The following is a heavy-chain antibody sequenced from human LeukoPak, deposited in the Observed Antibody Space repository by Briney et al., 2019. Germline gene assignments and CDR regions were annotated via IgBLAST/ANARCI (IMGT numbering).Heavy chain of an antibody. J-gene: IGHJ4*02. D-gene: IGHD6-13*01. CDR2: IYYSGTT. V-gene: IGHV4-59*01. Sequence: SETLSLTCTVSGGSISSYYWSWIRQPPGKGLEWIGYIYYSGTTNYNPSLKSRVTISVDTSKNQFSLKLSSVTAADTAVYYCARGVYISAAQYAYWGQGTLVTVSS. CDR3: ARGVYISAAQYAY. CDR1: GGSISSYY.